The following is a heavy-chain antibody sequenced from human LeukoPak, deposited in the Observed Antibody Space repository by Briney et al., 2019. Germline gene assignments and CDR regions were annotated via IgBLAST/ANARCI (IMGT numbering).Heavy chain of an antibody. CDR1: GFTFSDYY. V-gene: IGHV3-11*06. Sequence: PGGSLRLSCAASGFTFSDYYMSWIRQAPGKGLEWVSYISSSSSYTNYADSVKGRFTISRDNAKNSLYLQMNSLRAEDTAVYYCARDDIVVVPAEGYYYGMDVWGQGTTVTVSS. CDR3: ARDDIVVVPAEGYYYGMDV. CDR2: ISSSSSYT. J-gene: IGHJ6*02. D-gene: IGHD2-2*01.